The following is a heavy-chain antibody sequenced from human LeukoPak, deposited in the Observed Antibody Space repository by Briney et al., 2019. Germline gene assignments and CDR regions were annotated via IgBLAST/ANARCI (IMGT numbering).Heavy chain of an antibody. V-gene: IGHV1-18*01. Sequence: ASVKVSCKASGYTFTSYGISWVRQAPGQGLEWMGWISAYNGNTNYAQKLQGRVTMTTDTSTSTAYMELSSLRSEDTAVYYCAGGYYDSSGYYFFDYWGQGTLVTVSS. J-gene: IGHJ4*02. D-gene: IGHD3-22*01. CDR2: ISAYNGNT. CDR3: AGGYYDSSGYYFFDY. CDR1: GYTFTSYG.